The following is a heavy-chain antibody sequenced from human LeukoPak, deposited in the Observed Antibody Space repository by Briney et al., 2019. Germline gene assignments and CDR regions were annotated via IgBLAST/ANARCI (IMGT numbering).Heavy chain of an antibody. CDR1: GGSISSYY. CDR2: IYYSGST. Sequence: SETLSLTCTVSGGSISSYYWSWIRQPPGKGLEWIGYIYYSGSTNYNPSLKSRVTISVDTSKNQFSLKLSSVTAADTAVYYCARRAVTMIVANTFDYWGQGTLVTVSS. J-gene: IGHJ4*02. CDR3: ARRAVTMIVANTFDY. V-gene: IGHV4-59*08. D-gene: IGHD3-22*01.